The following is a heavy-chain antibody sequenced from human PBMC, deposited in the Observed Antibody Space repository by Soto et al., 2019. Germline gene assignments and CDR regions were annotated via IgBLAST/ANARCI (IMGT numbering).Heavy chain of an antibody. CDR1: GFSLTTSGVG. Sequence: QITLNESGPTVVRPTETLTLTCRFSGFSLTTSGVGVGWIRQSPGKAPEWLALIYWDDDKRYSASLKSRLTITKDTPKNQVVLTVSDLDPTDTATYYCAHRVLRTVFGLVTTTAISFDFWGQGAPVAVSS. V-gene: IGHV2-5*02. CDR3: AHRVLRTVFGLVTTTAISFDF. J-gene: IGHJ4*02. D-gene: IGHD3-3*01. CDR2: IYWDDDK.